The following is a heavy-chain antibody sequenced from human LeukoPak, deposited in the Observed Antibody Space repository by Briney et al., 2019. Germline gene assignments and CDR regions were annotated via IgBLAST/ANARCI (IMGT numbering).Heavy chain of an antibody. CDR1: GFSLSDAR. J-gene: IGHJ4*02. Sequence: PGGSLRLSCAASGFSLSDARMSWVRQAPGKGLECVGRMKPRGTTDDAEPMNDRFIVSRDDSKDTLYLQMNSLKAEDTGLYYCTQLSRGYWGQGTQVTVSS. D-gene: IGHD1-1*01. CDR3: TQLSRGY. V-gene: IGHV3-15*01. CDR2: MKPRGTT.